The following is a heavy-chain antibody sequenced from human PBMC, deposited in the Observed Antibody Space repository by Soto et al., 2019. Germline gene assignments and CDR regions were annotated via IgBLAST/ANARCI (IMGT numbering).Heavy chain of an antibody. CDR1: GFTFNNYW. J-gene: IGHJ4*02. CDR3: ARANTKDCSGGSCYSLFDS. D-gene: IGHD2-15*01. Sequence: GGSLRLSCAASGFTFNNYWMHWVRQGPGKGLVWVSRINSDGSTTAYADSVKGRFTISRDNAENTLYLQMNSLRVEDTAVYYCARANTKDCSGGSCYSLFDSWGQGTLVTVSS. V-gene: IGHV3-74*01. CDR2: INSDGSTT.